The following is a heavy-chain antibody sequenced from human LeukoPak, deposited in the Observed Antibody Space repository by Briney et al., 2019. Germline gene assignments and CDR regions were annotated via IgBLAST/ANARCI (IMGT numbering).Heavy chain of an antibody. CDR3: AKENCGGDCAFDY. Sequence: GGSLRLSCAASGFTFDDYAMHWVRQAPGKGLEWVPGISWNSGSIGYADSVKGRFTISRDNAKNSLYLQMNSLRAEDTALYYCAKENCGGDCAFDYWGQGTLVTVSS. V-gene: IGHV3-9*01. CDR2: ISWNSGSI. CDR1: GFTFDDYA. J-gene: IGHJ4*02. D-gene: IGHD2-21*02.